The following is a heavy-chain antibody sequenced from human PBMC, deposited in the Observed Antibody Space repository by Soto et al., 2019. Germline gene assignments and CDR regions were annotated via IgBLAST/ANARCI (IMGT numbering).Heavy chain of an antibody. V-gene: IGHV3-7*05. CDR2: IKQDGSEK. CDR1: GFTFSSYW. Sequence: PGGSLRLSCAASGFTFSSYWMSWVRQAPGKGLEWVANIKQDGSEKYYVDSVKGRFTISRDNAKNSLYLQMNSLRAEDTAVYYCARLSIAVADYYYYYGMDVWGQGTTVTV. D-gene: IGHD6-19*01. J-gene: IGHJ6*02. CDR3: ARLSIAVADYYYYYGMDV.